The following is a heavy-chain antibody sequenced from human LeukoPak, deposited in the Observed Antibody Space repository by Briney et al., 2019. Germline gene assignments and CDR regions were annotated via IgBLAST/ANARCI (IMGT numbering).Heavy chain of an antibody. J-gene: IGHJ5*02. V-gene: IGHV4-4*02. CDR1: GGSISNTNW. CDR3: ARRTLCCGERFDP. D-gene: IGHD3-16*01. CDR2: VNLQGST. Sequence: SGTLSLTCGVSGGSISNTNWWTWVRQPPGKGLEWIGEVNLQGSTNYNPSLKSRVIISVDTSKNQFSLKLSSVTAADTAVYYCARRTLCCGERFDPWGQGTLVTVSS.